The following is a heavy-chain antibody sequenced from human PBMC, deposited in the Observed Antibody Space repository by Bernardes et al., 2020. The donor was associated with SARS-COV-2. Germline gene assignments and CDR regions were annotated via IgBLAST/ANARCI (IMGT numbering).Heavy chain of an antibody. D-gene: IGHD4-17*01. CDR3: ARDLGNSPLNDYGDYDNYYYGMDV. J-gene: IGHJ6*02. CDR2: ISAYNGNT. CDR1: GYTFTSYG. V-gene: IGHV1-18*01. Sequence: ASVKVSCKASGYTFTSYGISWVRQAPGQGLEWMGWISAYNGNTNYAQKLQGRVTMTTDTSTSTAYMELRSLRSDDTAVYYCARDLGNSPLNDYGDYDNYYYGMDVWGQGTTVTVSS.